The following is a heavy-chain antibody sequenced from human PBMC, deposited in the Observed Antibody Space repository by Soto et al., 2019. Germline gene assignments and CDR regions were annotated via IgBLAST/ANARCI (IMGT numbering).Heavy chain of an antibody. Sequence: HPGGSLRLSCAASGFSFNSYSMSWVRQAPGKGLEWVAGIIGSGDSAYYADSVKGRFTISRDNSKNTLYLQMNSLRAGDTAIYYCAKDRGTTTVTFDAFQHWGQGTLVTVSS. V-gene: IGHV3-23*01. CDR3: AKDRGTTTVTFDAFQH. CDR2: IIGSGDSA. D-gene: IGHD4-17*01. CDR1: GFSFNSYS. J-gene: IGHJ1*01.